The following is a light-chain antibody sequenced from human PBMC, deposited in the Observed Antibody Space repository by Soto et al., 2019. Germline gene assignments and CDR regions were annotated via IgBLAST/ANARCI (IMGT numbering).Light chain of an antibody. J-gene: IGKJ1*01. Sequence: DIPMTQSPSSLSASVGDRVTITCQASQDISNYLNWYQQKPGKAPKLLIYDASNLETGVPSRFSGSGSGTDFTFTISSLQPEDIATYYCQQYDNLPRVGGTFGQGTKVEIK. CDR2: DAS. V-gene: IGKV1-33*01. CDR1: QDISNY. CDR3: QQYDNLPRVGGT.